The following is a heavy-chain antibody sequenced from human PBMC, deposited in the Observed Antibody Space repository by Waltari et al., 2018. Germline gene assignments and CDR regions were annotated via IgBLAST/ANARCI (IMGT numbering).Heavy chain of an antibody. V-gene: IGHV3-30*01. J-gene: IGHJ4*02. Sequence: QVQLVESGGGVVQPGRSLRLSCAASGFTFSSYAMHWVRQAPGKGLGWVAVNSYDGRHKYYAASVKGRFTISRDNSKNTLYLQMNSLRAEDTAVYYCARLAAADYFDYWGQGTLVTVSS. CDR2: NSYDGRHK. D-gene: IGHD6-13*01. CDR3: ARLAAADYFDY. CDR1: GFTFSSYA.